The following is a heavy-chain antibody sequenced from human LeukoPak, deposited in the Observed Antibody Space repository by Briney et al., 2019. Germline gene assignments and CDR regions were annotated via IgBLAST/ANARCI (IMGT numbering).Heavy chain of an antibody. J-gene: IGHJ5*02. CDR2: ISYDGSNK. D-gene: IGHD5-18*01. CDR1: GFTFSSYA. Sequence: GGSLRLSCAASGFTFSSYAMHWVRQAPGKGLEWVAVISYDGSNKYYADSVKGRFTISRDNSKNTLYLQTNSLRAEDTAVYFCASGKYRYGDNWFDPWGQGTLVTVSS. CDR3: ASGKYRYGDNWFDP. V-gene: IGHV3-30*04.